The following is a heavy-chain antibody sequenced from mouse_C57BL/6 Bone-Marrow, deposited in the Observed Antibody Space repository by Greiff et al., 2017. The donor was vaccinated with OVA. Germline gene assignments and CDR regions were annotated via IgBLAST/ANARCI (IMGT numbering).Heavy chain of an antibody. J-gene: IGHJ4*01. CDR1: GYAFTNYL. Sequence: QVQLQQSGAELVRPGTSVKVSCKASGYAFTNYLIEWVKQRPGQGLEWIGVINPGSGGTNYNEKFKGKATLTADKSSSTAYMQLSSLTSEDSAVYVCARGGTVDYAMDYWGQGTSVTVSS. V-gene: IGHV1-54*01. CDR3: ARGGTVDYAMDY. D-gene: IGHD1-1*01. CDR2: INPGSGGT.